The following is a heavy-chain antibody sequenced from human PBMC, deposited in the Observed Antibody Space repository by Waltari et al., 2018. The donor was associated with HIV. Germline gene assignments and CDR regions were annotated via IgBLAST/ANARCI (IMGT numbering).Heavy chain of an antibody. Sequence: ELVESGGGLVKPGGSLRLSCAASGFSFRAYSMTWVRQAPGKGREWVASISSASAYTYYADSVKGRFTISRDNARNSLYLQMNSLRAEDTAVYYCARDPSMIVVVAGRDFDYWGQGTLVTVSS. CDR1: GFSFRAYS. J-gene: IGHJ4*02. D-gene: IGHD3-22*01. CDR2: ISSASAYT. CDR3: ARDPSMIVVVAGRDFDY. V-gene: IGHV3-21*01.